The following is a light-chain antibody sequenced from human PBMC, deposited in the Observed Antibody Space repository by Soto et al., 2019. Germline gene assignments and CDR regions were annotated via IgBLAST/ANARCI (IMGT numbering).Light chain of an antibody. V-gene: IGKV3-11*01. CDR1: QSVSSN. J-gene: IGKJ5*01. CDR2: GAS. Sequence: EIVLTQSPGTLSLSPGERATLSCRASQSVSSNLAWYQQKPGQAPRLLIYGASTRATGIPARFSGSGSGTDFTLTISSLEPEDFAVYYCQQRYNWPPITFGQGTRLAI. CDR3: QQRYNWPPIT.